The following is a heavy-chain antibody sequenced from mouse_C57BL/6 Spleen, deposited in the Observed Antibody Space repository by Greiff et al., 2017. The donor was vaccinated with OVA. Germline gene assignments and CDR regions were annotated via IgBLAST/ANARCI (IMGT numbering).Heavy chain of an antibody. Sequence: EVKVEESGGGLVQPGGSMKLSCVASGFTFSNYWMNWVRQSPEKGLEWVAQIRLKSDNYATHYAESVKGRFTISRDDSKSSVYLQRNNLRAEDTGIYYCTNSWEGYFDVWGTGTTVTVSS. V-gene: IGHV6-3*01. J-gene: IGHJ1*03. CDR3: TNSWEGYFDV. CDR1: GFTFSNYW. D-gene: IGHD4-1*01. CDR2: IRLKSDNYAT.